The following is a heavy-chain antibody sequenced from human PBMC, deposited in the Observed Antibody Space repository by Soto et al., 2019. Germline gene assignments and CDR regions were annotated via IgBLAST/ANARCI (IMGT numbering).Heavy chain of an antibody. V-gene: IGHV3-48*02. J-gene: IGHJ4*02. Sequence: EVQLMESGGGLVRPGGSLRLSCAASGFSVSGYSMNWVRQAPGKGLEWISYIRGSSGTTIYAASVRGRFTISRDSANNSLYLQMDSLRDDDTAVYYCTTEGGGRYSNNWGQGTLVIVSS. CDR2: IRGSSGTT. CDR1: GFSVSGYS. CDR3: TTEGGGRYSNN. D-gene: IGHD1-26*01.